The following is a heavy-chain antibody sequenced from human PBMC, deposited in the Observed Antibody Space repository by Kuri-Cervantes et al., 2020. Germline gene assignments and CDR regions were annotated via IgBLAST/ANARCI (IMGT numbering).Heavy chain of an antibody. J-gene: IGHJ3*02. CDR3: ARRIVGATGEMGAFDI. Sequence: SGPTLVKPTQTLTLTCTFSGFSLSTSGVGVGWIRQPPGKALEWLALIYWDDDKYYSTSLKTRLTISKDTSKNQVVLTMTNMDPVDTATYYCARRIVGATGEMGAFDIWGRGTMVTVSS. CDR1: GFSLSTSGVG. CDR2: IYWDDDK. D-gene: IGHD1-26*01. V-gene: IGHV2-70*12.